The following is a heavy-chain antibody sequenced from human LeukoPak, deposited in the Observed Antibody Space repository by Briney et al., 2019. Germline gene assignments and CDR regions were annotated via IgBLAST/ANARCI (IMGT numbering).Heavy chain of an antibody. J-gene: IGHJ4*02. CDR1: GFTFSSYG. CDR2: ISSSSRYI. D-gene: IGHD3-9*01. Sequence: KAGGSLRLSCAASGFTFSSYGMNWVRQAPGKGLEWVSSISSSSRYIYYADSVKGRFTISRDNAKNSLYLQMDSLRAEDTAVYYCARGGSDILTQHDYWGQGTLVTVSS. V-gene: IGHV3-21*01. CDR3: ARGGSDILTQHDY.